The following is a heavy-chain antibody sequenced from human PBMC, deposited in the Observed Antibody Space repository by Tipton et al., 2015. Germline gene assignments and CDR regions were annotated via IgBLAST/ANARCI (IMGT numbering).Heavy chain of an antibody. J-gene: IGHJ3*02. V-gene: IGHV3-48*04. D-gene: IGHD3-22*01. CDR1: GFNFRIFS. CDR3: ARGLGHYDSGGYWVGSGPFDI. Sequence: SLRLSCAASGFNFRIFSMSWVRQAPGKGLEWISHISDSGDTKRFADSSRGRFTISRDNAKNSLFLEMNSLGPEDAAVYYCARGLGHYDSGGYWVGSGPFDIWGQGTTVTVSS. CDR2: ISDSGDTK.